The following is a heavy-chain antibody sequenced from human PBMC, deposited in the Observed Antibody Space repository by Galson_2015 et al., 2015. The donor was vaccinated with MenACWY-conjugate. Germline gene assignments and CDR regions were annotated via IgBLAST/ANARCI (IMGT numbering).Heavy chain of an antibody. CDR1: SLTFTSYS. V-gene: IGHV3-48*04. Sequence: SLRLSCAASSLTFTSYSMPWVRLPPGKGLEWISYISGSGNTIHYADSVRGRFTVSRDNVKTSLYLTMSSLTADDPAVYFCAGSATNYYYGLDVWGPRTTVTVPS. CDR2: ISGSGNTI. J-gene: IGHJ6*02. CDR3: AGSATNYYYGLDV. D-gene: IGHD6-19*01.